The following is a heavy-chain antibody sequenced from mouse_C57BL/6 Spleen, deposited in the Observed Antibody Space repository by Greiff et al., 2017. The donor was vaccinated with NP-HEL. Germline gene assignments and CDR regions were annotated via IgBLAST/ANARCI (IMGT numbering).Heavy chain of an antibody. Sequence: VQLKESGAELVKPGASVKLSCTASGFNIKDYYMHWVKQRTEQGLEWIGRIDPEDGETKYAPKFQGKATITADTSSNTAYLQLSSLTSEDPAVYYCARNYYGSSPAWFAYWGQGTLVTVSA. J-gene: IGHJ3*01. CDR2: IDPEDGET. CDR1: GFNIKDYY. D-gene: IGHD1-1*01. CDR3: ARNYYGSSPAWFAY. V-gene: IGHV14-2*01.